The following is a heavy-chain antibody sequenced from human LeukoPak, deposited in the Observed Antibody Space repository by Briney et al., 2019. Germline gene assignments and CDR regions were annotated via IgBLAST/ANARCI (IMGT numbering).Heavy chain of an antibody. D-gene: IGHD2-2*01. CDR1: GFDFSGFS. V-gene: IGHV3-7*01. CDR2: MDEYGSDI. Sequence: GGSLRLSCVVSGFDFSGFSMSWARQAPGKGLEWVAIMDEYGSDIFYVESVKGRFIISRANARNSLYLQMNNLRAEDTAVYYCARPRGCGSARCNNFDYWGQGTLVTVSS. J-gene: IGHJ4*02. CDR3: ARPRGCGSARCNNFDY.